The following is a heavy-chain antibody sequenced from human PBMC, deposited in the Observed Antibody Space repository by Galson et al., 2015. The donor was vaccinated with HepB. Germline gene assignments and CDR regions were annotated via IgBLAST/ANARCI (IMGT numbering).Heavy chain of an antibody. V-gene: IGHV4-39*01. J-gene: IGHJ4*02. Sequence: PGKGLEWVGSFYYSGTTYYNPSLKSRVIISVDTSKSQFSLKLSSVTAADTAVYYCTRSSDMVATYYWGQGTLVTVSS. D-gene: IGHD5-12*01. CDR2: FYYSGTT. CDR3: TRSSDMVATYY.